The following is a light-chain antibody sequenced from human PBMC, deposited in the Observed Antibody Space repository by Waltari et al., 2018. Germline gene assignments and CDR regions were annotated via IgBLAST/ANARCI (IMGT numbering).Light chain of an antibody. CDR1: QSISPW. CDR2: QAS. J-gene: IGKJ2*01. CDR3: QQYNDYPFT. Sequence: DIQMTQSPATLSASVGDRVTITCRASQSISPWLAWYQQKPGKAPNLLIYQASTLESGVPSRYSGSGSETEFTLTISSLQPDDFATYYCQQYNDYPFTFGQGTKLEIK. V-gene: IGKV1-5*03.